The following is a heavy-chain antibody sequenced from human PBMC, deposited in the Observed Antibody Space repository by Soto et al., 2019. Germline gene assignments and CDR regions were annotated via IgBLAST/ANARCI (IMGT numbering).Heavy chain of an antibody. J-gene: IGHJ4*02. V-gene: IGHV3-23*01. D-gene: IGHD6-13*01. Sequence: GGSLRLSCAASGFTFSSYAMSWVRQAPGKGLEWVSAISGSGGSTYYADSVKGRFTISRDNSKNTLYLQMNSLRAEDTAVYYCAKDLGGVAAAGTYFDYWGQGTLVTVSS. CDR3: AKDLGGVAAAGTYFDY. CDR1: GFTFSSYA. CDR2: ISGSGGST.